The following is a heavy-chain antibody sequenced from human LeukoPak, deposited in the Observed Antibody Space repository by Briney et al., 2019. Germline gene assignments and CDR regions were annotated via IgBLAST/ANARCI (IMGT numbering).Heavy chain of an antibody. V-gene: IGHV3-23*01. CDR1: GLTFSSTS. CDR2: TVGGGEGT. CDR3: AKDCYDFWSGYWQGDYYGMDV. J-gene: IGHJ6*02. Sequence: PGGSLRLSCAASGLTFSSTSMSWVRQAPGKGLEWVAVTVGGGEGTYYADSVKGRFTISRDNSKDTLYLQMNSLRAEDTAVYYCAKDCYDFWSGYWQGDYYGMDVWGQGTTVTVSS. D-gene: IGHD3-3*01.